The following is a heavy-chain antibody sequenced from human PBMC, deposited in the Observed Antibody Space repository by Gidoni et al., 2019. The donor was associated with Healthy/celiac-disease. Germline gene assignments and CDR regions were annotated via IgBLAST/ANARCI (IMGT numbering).Heavy chain of an antibody. CDR2: IILIFGTA. D-gene: IGHD3-22*01. CDR3: ASLAEDYYDSSGYQNGMDV. V-gene: IGHV1-69*01. Sequence: QVQLVQSGAEVKKPGSSVKVSCKASGGTFSSYAISWVRQAPGQGLEWMGGIILIFGTANYAQKFQGRVTITADESTSTAYMELSSLRSEDTAVYYCASLAEDYYDSSGYQNGMDVWGQGTTVTVSS. J-gene: IGHJ6*02. CDR1: GGTFSSYA.